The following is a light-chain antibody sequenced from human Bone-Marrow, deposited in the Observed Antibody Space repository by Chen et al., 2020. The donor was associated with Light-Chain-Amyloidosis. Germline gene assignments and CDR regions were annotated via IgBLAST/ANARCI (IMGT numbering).Light chain of an antibody. CDR1: NIGSTS. Sequence: SYVLTQPSSVSVAPGQTATTAWGGNNIGSTSVHWYQQPPGQAPLLVVYDDSDRPSGIPERLSGSNSGNTATLTISRVEAGDEADYYCQVWDRSSDRPVFGGGTKLTVL. CDR2: DDS. J-gene: IGLJ3*02. CDR3: QVWDRSSDRPV. V-gene: IGLV3-21*02.